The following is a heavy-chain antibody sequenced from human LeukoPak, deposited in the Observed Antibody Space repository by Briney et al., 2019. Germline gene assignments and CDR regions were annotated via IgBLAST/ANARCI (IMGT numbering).Heavy chain of an antibody. Sequence: GGSLRLSCEASGFSFSDHWMGCVRQAPGKGLECVANIKHDGSGKEYVDSVKGRFTISRDNAKNSVYLEMSSLRAEDTAVYYCAKWRWRQSEYEDWGQGTLVTVSS. J-gene: IGHJ4*02. CDR2: IKHDGSGK. D-gene: IGHD5-24*01. CDR3: AKWRWRQSEYED. CDR1: GFSFSDHW. V-gene: IGHV3-7*01.